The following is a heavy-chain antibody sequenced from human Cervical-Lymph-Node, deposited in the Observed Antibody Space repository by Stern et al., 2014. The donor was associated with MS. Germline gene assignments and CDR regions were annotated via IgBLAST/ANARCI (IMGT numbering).Heavy chain of an antibody. D-gene: IGHD3-22*01. CDR3: AHEVKRSGYGMDV. CDR2: LYLNDDK. Sequence: ESGPPLVKPTQTLTLTCTFSGLSLSTSEVAVGWIRQPPGKALDWLALLYLNDDKHYSPSLKSRLTITKATSANKGVLSMTNMAPVDTGTYYCAHEVKRSGYGMDVWGQGTTVTV. V-gene: IGHV2-5*01. J-gene: IGHJ6*02. CDR1: GLSLSTSEVA.